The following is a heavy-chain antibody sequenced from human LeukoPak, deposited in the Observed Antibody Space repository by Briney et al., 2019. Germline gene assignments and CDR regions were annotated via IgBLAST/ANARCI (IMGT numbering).Heavy chain of an antibody. CDR1: GFTFSSYA. CDR3: AKHEPVYCSGGSCYYYYYGMDV. D-gene: IGHD2-15*01. V-gene: IGHV3-23*01. CDR2: ISGSGGST. J-gene: IGHJ6*02. Sequence: GGSLRLSCAASGFTFSSYAMSWVRQAPGKGLVWVSAISGSGGSTYYADSVKGRFTISRDNSKNTLYLQMNSLRAEDTAVYYCAKHEPVYCSGGSCYYYYYGMDVWGQGTTVTVSS.